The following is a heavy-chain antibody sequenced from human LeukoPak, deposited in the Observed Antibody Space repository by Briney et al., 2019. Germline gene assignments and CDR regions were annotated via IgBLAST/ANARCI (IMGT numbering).Heavy chain of an antibody. J-gene: IGHJ4*02. D-gene: IGHD1-7*01. CDR3: ARGGTTKTFDY. CDR2: ISGDTRTI. V-gene: IGHV3-48*04. CDR1: EFTFTHYG. Sequence: GGSQRLSCAATEFTFTHYGMDWVRQAPGKGLEWVSYISGDTRTIYYADSVKGRFTISRDNAKNSVYLQMNSLRAEDTAVYYCARGGTTKTFDYWGQGTLVTVSS.